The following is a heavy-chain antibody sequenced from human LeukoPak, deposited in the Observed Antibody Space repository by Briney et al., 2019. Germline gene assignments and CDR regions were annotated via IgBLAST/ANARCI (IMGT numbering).Heavy chain of an antibody. CDR1: GSSISSSDYY. V-gene: IGHV4-39*01. Sequence: SETLSLTCTVSGSSISSSDYYWGWIRQPPGKGLEWIGSIYYSGSTYYNPSLKSRVTISVDTSKNQFSLKLSSVTAADTAVYYCARRSPHYDILTGPWGQGTLVTVSS. D-gene: IGHD3-9*01. J-gene: IGHJ5*02. CDR2: IYYSGST. CDR3: ARRSPHYDILTGP.